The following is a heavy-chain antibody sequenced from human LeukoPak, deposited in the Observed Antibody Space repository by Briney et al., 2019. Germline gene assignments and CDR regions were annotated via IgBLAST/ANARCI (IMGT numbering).Heavy chain of an antibody. CDR3: ARVGYSGYDMDY. D-gene: IGHD5-12*01. J-gene: IGHJ4*02. CDR2: IYYSGST. CDR1: GYSISSSYY. V-gene: IGHV4-61*01. Sequence: SETLSLTCTVSGYSISSSYYWSWIRQPPGKGLEWIGYIYYSGSTNYNPSLKSRVTISVDTSKNQFSLKLSSVTAADTAVYYCARVGYSGYDMDYWGQGTLVTVSS.